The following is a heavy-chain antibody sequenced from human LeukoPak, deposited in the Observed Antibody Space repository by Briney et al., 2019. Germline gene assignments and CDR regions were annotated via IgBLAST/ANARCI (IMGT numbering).Heavy chain of an antibody. J-gene: IGHJ4*02. V-gene: IGHV1-69*05. CDR1: GGTFSSYA. D-gene: IGHD4-17*01. Sequence: SVKVSCKTSGGTFSSYAISWVRQAPGQGLEWMGRIIPIFGTANYAQKFQGRVTITTDESTSTAYMELSSLRSEDTAVYYCARDSYYGRPFDYWGQGTLVTVSS. CDR3: ARDSYYGRPFDY. CDR2: IIPIFGTA.